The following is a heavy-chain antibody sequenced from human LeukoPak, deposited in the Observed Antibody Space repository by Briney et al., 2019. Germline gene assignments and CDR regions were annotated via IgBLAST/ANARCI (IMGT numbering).Heavy chain of an antibody. V-gene: IGHV3-48*01. Sequence: GGSLRLSCAASGFTFSSFSMHWVRQAPGKGLEWVSYISSSSLTMYYADSVKGRFTISRDTAKSSLYLQMNSLRAEDTAVYFCVRVGPTPFDYWGQGTLVTVSS. CDR1: GFTFSSFS. D-gene: IGHD1-26*01. CDR3: VRVGPTPFDY. J-gene: IGHJ4*02. CDR2: ISSSSLTM.